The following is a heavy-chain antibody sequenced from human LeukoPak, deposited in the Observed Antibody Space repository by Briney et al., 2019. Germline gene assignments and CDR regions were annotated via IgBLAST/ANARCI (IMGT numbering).Heavy chain of an antibody. CDR3: ARQSPLSNWFDP. CDR2: INHSGST. Sequence: SETLSLTCAVYGGSFSGYYWSWIRQPPGKGLEWIGEINHSGSTNYNPSLKSRVTISVDTSKNQFSLKLSSVTAADTAVYYCARQSPLSNWFDPWGQGTLVTVSS. J-gene: IGHJ5*02. V-gene: IGHV4-34*01. CDR1: GGSFSGYY.